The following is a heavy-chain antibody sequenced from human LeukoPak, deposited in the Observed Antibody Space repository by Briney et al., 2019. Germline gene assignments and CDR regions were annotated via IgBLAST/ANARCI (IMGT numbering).Heavy chain of an antibody. Sequence: ASVKVSCKASGYTFTSYGISWVRQAPGQGLEWMGWISAYNGNTNYAQKLQGRVTMTTDTSTSTAYMELRSLRSDDTAVYYCARDQSAYSSGRYSDYWGQGTLVTVSS. CDR1: GYTFTSYG. CDR2: ISAYNGNT. CDR3: ARDQSAYSSGRYSDY. V-gene: IGHV1-18*01. D-gene: IGHD6-19*01. J-gene: IGHJ4*02.